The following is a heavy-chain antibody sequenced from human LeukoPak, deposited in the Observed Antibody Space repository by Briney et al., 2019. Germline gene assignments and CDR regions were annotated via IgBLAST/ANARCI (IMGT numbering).Heavy chain of an antibody. CDR1: GYTFTGYY. D-gene: IGHD4-17*01. Sequence: ASVKVSCKASGYTFTGYYMHWVRQAPGQGLEWMGWINPNSGGTNYAQKFQGRVTMTRDTSISTAYMELSRLRSDDTAVYYCARWFGDYVHWFDPWGQGTLATVSS. J-gene: IGHJ5*02. V-gene: IGHV1-2*02. CDR3: ARWFGDYVHWFDP. CDR2: INPNSGGT.